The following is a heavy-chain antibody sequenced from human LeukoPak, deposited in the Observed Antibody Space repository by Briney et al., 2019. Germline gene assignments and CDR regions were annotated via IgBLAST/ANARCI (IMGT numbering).Heavy chain of an antibody. CDR1: GGSISSSNW. V-gene: IGHV4-4*02. D-gene: IGHD4/OR15-4a*01. J-gene: IGHJ4*02. Sequence: PSGTLSLTCTVSGGSISSSNWWSWVRQPPGKGLEWTGEIYHSGSTYYNPSLKSRLTISVDTSKNQFSLKLSSVTAADTAVYYCARGTMGGVDYWGQGTLVTVSS. CDR3: ARGTMGGVDY. CDR2: IYHSGST.